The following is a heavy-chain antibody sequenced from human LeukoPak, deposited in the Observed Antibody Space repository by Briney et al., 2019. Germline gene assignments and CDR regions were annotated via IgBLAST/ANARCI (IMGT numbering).Heavy chain of an antibody. Sequence: ASVTVSCTASGYTFSSYAMNWVRQAPGQGLEWMGIINPSGGSTSYAQKFQGRVTMTRDTSTSTVYVELSSLRSEDTAVYYCARQNPHWRDFDIWGQGTMVTVSS. CDR2: INPSGGST. V-gene: IGHV1-46*01. D-gene: IGHD1-1*01. J-gene: IGHJ3*02. CDR3: ARQNPHWRDFDI. CDR1: GYTFSSYA.